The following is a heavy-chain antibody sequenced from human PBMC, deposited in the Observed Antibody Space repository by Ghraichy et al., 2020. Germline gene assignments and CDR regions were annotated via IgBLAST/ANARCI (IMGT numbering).Heavy chain of an antibody. D-gene: IGHD2-21*02. CDR1: GGSISSSSYY. Sequence: TLSLTCTVSGGSISSSSYYWGWIRQPPGKGLEWIGSIYYSGSTYYNPSLKSRVTISVDTSKNQFSLKLSSVTAADTAVYYCARHGTSIPFGYWGQGTLVTVSS. V-gene: IGHV4-39*01. CDR3: ARHGTSIPFGY. CDR2: IYYSGST. J-gene: IGHJ4*02.